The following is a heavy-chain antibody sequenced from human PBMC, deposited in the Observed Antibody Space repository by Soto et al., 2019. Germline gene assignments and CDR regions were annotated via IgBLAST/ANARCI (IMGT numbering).Heavy chain of an antibody. V-gene: IGHV3-21*01. J-gene: IGHJ4*02. CDR3: AREDSIIIPAVSDF. CDR2: VSKSDYT. Sequence: LRLSCAVSGFNFNNYGINWVRQAPGKGLEWVSSVSKSDYTYYSDSVKGRFTISRDNAKNSVSLQMNTLRAEDTAVYYCAREDSIIIPAVSDFWGQGTLVTVSS. D-gene: IGHD2-2*01. CDR1: GFNFNNYG.